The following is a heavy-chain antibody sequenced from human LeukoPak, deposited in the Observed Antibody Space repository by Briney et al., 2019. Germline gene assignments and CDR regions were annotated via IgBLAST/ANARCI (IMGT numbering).Heavy chain of an antibody. CDR1: GFSISNNYW. CDR2: VHHSGST. V-gene: IGHV4-38-2*01. J-gene: IGHJ5*02. Sequence: SETLSLTCAVSGFSISNNYWWHWIRQPPGKGLEWIGTVHHSGSTYYNPSLKSRVTISVDTSKNQFSLKLTSVTAADTAVHYCAREPAGRGAVDPWGQGTLVTVSS. CDR3: AREPAGRGAVDP. D-gene: IGHD4/OR15-4a*01.